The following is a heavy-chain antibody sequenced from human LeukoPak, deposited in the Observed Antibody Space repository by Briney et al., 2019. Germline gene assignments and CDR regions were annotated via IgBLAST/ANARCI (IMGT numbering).Heavy chain of an antibody. D-gene: IGHD3-10*01. CDR3: ARDKLWFGELLGLFDY. Sequence: GGSLRLSCAASGFTFSSYSMNWVRQAPGKGLEWVSSISSSSSYIYYADSVKGRFTISRDNAKNSLYLQMNSLRAEDTAVYYCARDKLWFGELLGLFDYWGQGTLVTVSS. CDR2: ISSSSSYI. V-gene: IGHV3-21*01. CDR1: GFTFSSYS. J-gene: IGHJ4*02.